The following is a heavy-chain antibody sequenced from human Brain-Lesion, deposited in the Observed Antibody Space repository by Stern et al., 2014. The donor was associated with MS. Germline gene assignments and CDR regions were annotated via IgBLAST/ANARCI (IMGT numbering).Heavy chain of an antibody. V-gene: IGHV4-39*01. CDR3: ARGTYYYDSD. CDR1: GGSISSSSYY. CDR2: IYYSGRT. J-gene: IGHJ4*02. Sequence: QVQLQESGPGLVKPSETLSLTCTVSGGSISSSSYYWGWIRQPPGKGLEWIGSIYYSGRTYYNQSRKSRLTISVDTSTKQFSLTLTPVTAADTAVYYCARGTYYYDSDWGQGTLVTVSS. D-gene: IGHD3-22*01.